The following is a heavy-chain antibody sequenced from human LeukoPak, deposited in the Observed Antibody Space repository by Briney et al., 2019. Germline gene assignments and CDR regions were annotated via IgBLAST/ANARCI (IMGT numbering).Heavy chain of an antibody. CDR1: GGSFSGYY. CDR2: INHSGST. V-gene: IGHV4-34*01. Sequence: TSSETLSLTCAVYGGSFSGYYWSWIRQPPGKGLEWIGEINHSGSTNYNPSLKSRVTISVDTSKHQFSLKVSSVTAADTAVYYCARGLDYDWFDPWAREPWSPSPQ. J-gene: IGHJ5*02. D-gene: IGHD4-17*01. CDR3: ARGLDYDWFDP.